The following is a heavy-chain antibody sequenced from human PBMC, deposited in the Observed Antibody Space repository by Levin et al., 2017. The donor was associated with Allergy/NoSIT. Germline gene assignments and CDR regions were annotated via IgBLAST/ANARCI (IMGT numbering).Heavy chain of an antibody. Sequence: SETLSLTCTVSGDSITSDAYYWSWVRQHPGKGLECLGFIYYTGSTYYNPSLKSRLSMSLDLSKNQFSLNLTSVTAADTALYFCASGGDYASRGRFDSWGLGTLVSVSS. V-gene: IGHV4-31*03. CDR2: IYYTGST. CDR1: GDSITSDAYY. D-gene: IGHD3-22*01. J-gene: IGHJ4*02. CDR3: ASGGDYASRGRFDS.